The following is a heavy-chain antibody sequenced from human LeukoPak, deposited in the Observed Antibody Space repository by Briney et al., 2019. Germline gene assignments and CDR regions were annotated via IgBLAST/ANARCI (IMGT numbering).Heavy chain of an antibody. Sequence: GGSLRLSCAASGFTFSSYAMSWVRQAPGKGLEWVSAISGSGGSTYYADSVKGRFTISRDNSKNTLYLQMNSLRAEDTAVYYCAKLHPNDFWSRAHAFDIWGQGTMVTVSS. CDR1: GFTFSSYA. J-gene: IGHJ3*02. CDR2: ISGSGGST. D-gene: IGHD3-3*01. CDR3: AKLHPNDFWSRAHAFDI. V-gene: IGHV3-23*01.